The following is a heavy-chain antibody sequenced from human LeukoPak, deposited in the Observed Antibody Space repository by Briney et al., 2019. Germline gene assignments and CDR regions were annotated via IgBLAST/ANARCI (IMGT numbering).Heavy chain of an antibody. J-gene: IGHJ4*02. Sequence: PGGSLRLSCAASGFTISSYEMDWVRQAPGKGLEWVSYISSSGSTIYYADSVKGRFTISRDNAKNSLYLQMNSLRAEDTAVYYCARDSPQYGSGKDYWGQGTLVTVSS. CDR2: ISSSGSTI. CDR1: GFTISSYE. V-gene: IGHV3-48*03. CDR3: ARDSPQYGSGKDY. D-gene: IGHD3-10*01.